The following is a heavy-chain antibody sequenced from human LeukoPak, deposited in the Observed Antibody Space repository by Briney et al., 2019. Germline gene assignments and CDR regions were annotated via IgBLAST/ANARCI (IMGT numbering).Heavy chain of an antibody. CDR2: IYSSGSP. Sequence: PSETLSLTCTVSGGSISSYYWSWIRQPAGKGLEWIGRIYSSGSPNYNPSLSSRVIMSIDTSKNQFSLKLSSVTAADTAVYYCARTLMPAHRGAFDIWGQGTMVTVSS. D-gene: IGHD2-8*01. J-gene: IGHJ3*02. CDR3: ARTLMPAHRGAFDI. V-gene: IGHV4-4*07. CDR1: GGSISSYY.